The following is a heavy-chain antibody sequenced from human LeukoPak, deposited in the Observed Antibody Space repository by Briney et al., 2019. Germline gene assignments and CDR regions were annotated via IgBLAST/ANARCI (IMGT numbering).Heavy chain of an antibody. CDR1: GGSISSPSYY. CDR3: ASELSGSRPLDC. Sequence: SQTLSLTCTVSGGSISSPSYYWSWIRQPAGKGLEWIGRIYTSGSTNYNPSLNSRVTISVDTSKDQFSLKLSSVTAADTAVYYCASELSGSRPLDCWGQGTLVTVSS. V-gene: IGHV4-61*02. J-gene: IGHJ4*02. D-gene: IGHD1-26*01. CDR2: IYTSGST.